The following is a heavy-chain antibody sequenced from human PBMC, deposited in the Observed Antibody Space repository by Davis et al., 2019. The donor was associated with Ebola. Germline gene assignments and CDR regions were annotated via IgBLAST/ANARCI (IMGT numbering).Heavy chain of an antibody. CDR1: GFSFSNNW. CDR2: INRDGTTT. J-gene: IGHJ4*02. D-gene: IGHD3-10*02. V-gene: IGHV3-74*01. CDR3: ASYVLG. Sequence: GESLKISCTVSGFSFSNNWMTWVRQVPGKGLVWVSSINRDGTTTTYADSVKGRFTFSRDNAKNALYLQMNSLRAEDTSVYYCASYVLGWGQGTLVAVST.